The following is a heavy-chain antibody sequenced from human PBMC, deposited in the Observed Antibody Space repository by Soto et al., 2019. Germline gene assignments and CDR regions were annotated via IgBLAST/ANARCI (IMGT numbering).Heavy chain of an antibody. J-gene: IGHJ5*02. CDR1: GYTFTSYD. CDR3: AGEPVLMSQNWFDP. CDR2: MNPNSGNT. Sequence: ASVKVTCKASGYTFTSYDINWVRQATGQGLEWMGWMNPNSGNTGYAQKFQGRVTMTRNTSISTAYMELSSLRSEDTAVYYCAGEPVLMSQNWFDPWGEGTLVTVSS. D-gene: IGHD2-8*01. V-gene: IGHV1-8*01.